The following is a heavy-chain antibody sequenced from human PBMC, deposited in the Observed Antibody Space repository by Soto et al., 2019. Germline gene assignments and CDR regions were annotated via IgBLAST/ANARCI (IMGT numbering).Heavy chain of an antibody. CDR3: AKEGYCSSTSCYGGYYYYYGMDV. CDR2: ISYDGSNK. CDR1: GFTFSIYG. V-gene: IGHV3-30*18. Sequence: GGSLRLSCAASGFTFSIYGMHWVRHAPGKGLEWVAVISYDGSNKYYADSVKGRFTISRDNSKNTLYLQMNSLRAEDTAVYYCAKEGYCSSTSCYGGYYYYYGMDVWGQGTTVTVSS. J-gene: IGHJ6*02. D-gene: IGHD2-2*01.